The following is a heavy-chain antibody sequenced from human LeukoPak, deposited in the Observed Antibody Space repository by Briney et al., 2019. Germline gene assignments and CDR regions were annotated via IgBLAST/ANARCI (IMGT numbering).Heavy chain of an antibody. V-gene: IGHV3-64*02. CDR3: ARWGSTSCYDY. D-gene: IGHD2-2*01. Sequence: GGFLRLSCAASGFTFSTYAMHWVRQAPGKGLEYVSAISTNGDSTYYADSVKGRFTISRDNSKNTLFLQMGSLRGDDMAVYYCARWGSTSCYDYWGQGTLVTVSS. J-gene: IGHJ4*02. CDR1: GFTFSTYA. CDR2: ISTNGDST.